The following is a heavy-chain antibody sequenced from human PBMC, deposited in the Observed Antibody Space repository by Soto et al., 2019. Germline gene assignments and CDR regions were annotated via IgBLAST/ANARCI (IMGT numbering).Heavy chain of an antibody. J-gene: IGHJ4*02. Sequence: QVQLQESGPGLVKPSETLSLTCTVSGDSINNKYWSWVRQSPGRGLEWIGYIYDSGNTNYNPSLKGRVIMSRDTSKNQFSLKLNSVTSADTAVYYCARYRRGTGWYYLDYWGQGTLVTVSS. CDR1: GDSINNKY. CDR2: IYDSGNT. D-gene: IGHD3-9*01. V-gene: IGHV4-59*01. CDR3: ARYRRGTGWYYLDY.